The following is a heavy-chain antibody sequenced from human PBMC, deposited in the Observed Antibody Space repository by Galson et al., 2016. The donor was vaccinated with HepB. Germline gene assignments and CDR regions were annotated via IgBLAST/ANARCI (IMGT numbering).Heavy chain of an antibody. CDR1: GFSFSSYG. J-gene: IGHJ4*02. CDR3: AKEPVRSGYHHYFDS. Sequence: SLRLSCAASGFSFSSYGMDWVRQAPDKGLEWVAYISYDVSNKYYADSVKGRFIISRDNSKNTLYLKMNSLTPEDTALYYCAKEPVRSGYHHYFDSWGQGTQVTVSS. D-gene: IGHD3-3*01. V-gene: IGHV3-30*18. CDR2: ISYDVSNK.